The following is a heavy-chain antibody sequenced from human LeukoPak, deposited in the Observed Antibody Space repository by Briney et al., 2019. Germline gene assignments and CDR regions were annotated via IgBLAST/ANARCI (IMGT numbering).Heavy chain of an antibody. V-gene: IGHV1-2*06. J-gene: IGHJ5*02. CDR1: GYTFTGYY. CDR2: FNPNSGGP. Sequence: GASVTVSCKASGYTFTGYYIHWVRQAPGQGLEWMGRFNPNSGGPNYAQKFQDRVTMTGDTSISTAYTELSRLRSDDTAVYYCARGTSSGNSNWFDPWGQGTLVTVSS. CDR3: ARGTSSGNSNWFDP. D-gene: IGHD4-23*01.